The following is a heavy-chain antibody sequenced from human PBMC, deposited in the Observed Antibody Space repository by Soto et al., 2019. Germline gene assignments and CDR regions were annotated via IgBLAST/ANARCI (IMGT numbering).Heavy chain of an antibody. CDR2: ISAYNGDT. CDR3: ARGFCSGGICYPNDF. J-gene: IGHJ4*02. V-gene: IGHV1-18*01. CDR1: GYTFTNYG. Sequence: ASVKVSCKASGYTFTNYGITWVRQAPGRGLEWMGWISAYNGDTNYAQKLKARVTMTTDTSTTTAYMELRCLTSDDTAVYYCARGFCSGGICYPNDFWGQGTLVTVSS. D-gene: IGHD2-15*01.